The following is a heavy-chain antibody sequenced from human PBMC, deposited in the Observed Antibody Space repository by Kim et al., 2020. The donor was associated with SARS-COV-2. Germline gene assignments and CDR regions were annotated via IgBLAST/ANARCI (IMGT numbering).Heavy chain of an antibody. J-gene: IGHJ4*02. V-gene: IGHV3-74*01. D-gene: IGHD3-10*01. Sequence: DADSVKGRFTISRDNAKNTLYLQMNSLRAEDTAVYYCARAGYGSGTEVDYWAREPWSPSPQ. CDR3: ARAGYGSGTEVDY.